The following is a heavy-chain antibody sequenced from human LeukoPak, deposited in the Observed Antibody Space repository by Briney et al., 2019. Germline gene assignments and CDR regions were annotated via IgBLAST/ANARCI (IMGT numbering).Heavy chain of an antibody. D-gene: IGHD6-13*01. CDR1: GFTFSSYS. V-gene: IGHV3-21*01. Sequence: PGGSLRLSCAASGFTFSSYSMNWVRQAPGKGLEWVSSISSSSSYTYYADSVKGRFTISRDNAKNSLYLQMNSLRAEDTAVYYCARDSIAAAGNFDYWGQGTLVTVSS. J-gene: IGHJ4*02. CDR3: ARDSIAAAGNFDY. CDR2: ISSSSSYT.